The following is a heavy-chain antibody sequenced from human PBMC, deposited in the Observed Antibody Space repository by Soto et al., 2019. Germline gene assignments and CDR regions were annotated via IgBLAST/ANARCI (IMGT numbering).Heavy chain of an antibody. CDR1: GFTFSSYS. CDR2: ISSSSSYI. CDR3: ARALVVPAAIGYYYYGMDV. D-gene: IGHD2-2*02. J-gene: IGHJ6*02. Sequence: EVQLVESGGGLVKPGGSLRLSCAASGFTFSSYSMNWVRQAPGKGLEWVSSISSSSSYIYYADSVKGRFTISRDNAKNSLDLQMNSLRAEDTAVYYCARALVVPAAIGYYYYGMDVWGQGTTVTVSS. V-gene: IGHV3-21*01.